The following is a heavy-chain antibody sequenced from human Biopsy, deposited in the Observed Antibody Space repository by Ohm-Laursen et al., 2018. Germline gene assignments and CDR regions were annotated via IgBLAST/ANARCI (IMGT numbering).Heavy chain of an antibody. Sequence: SDTLSLTCIVSGGSISSSTTYYWAWLRQPPGKGLEWIGSIYNTETTFYNPPLKSRVTISVDTSTNQFSLKVSSVNAADTALYFCARHPTGFWFDPWGHGTLVTVPS. V-gene: IGHV4-39*01. CDR1: GGSISSSTTYY. CDR3: ARHPTGFWFDP. J-gene: IGHJ5*02. CDR2: IYNTETT.